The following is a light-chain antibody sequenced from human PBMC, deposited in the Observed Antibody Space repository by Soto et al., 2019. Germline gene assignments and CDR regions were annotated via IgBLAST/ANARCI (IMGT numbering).Light chain of an antibody. J-gene: IGKJ4*01. CDR2: LGS. CDR1: QSLLHSNGYNC. Sequence: DIVMTQSPLSLPVTPGEPASISCRSSQSLLHSNGYNCLDWYLQKPGQSPQLLICLGSNRASGVPDRFSGSGSGTDFTLKISRVEAEDVGVYYCMQALQTPVTFGGGTKVEIK. CDR3: MQALQTPVT. V-gene: IGKV2-28*01.